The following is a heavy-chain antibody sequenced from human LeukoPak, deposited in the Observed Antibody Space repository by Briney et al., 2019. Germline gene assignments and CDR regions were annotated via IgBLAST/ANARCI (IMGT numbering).Heavy chain of an antibody. CDR3: AKDLSLHCKNSNCYDGEYFQR. CDR2: IRYDGTKK. Sequence: GGSLRLSCEASGFTFSSSGMHWVRQAPGKGLEWVTFIRYDGTKKYYAESVKGRFTISRDASKSTLYLQMNSLRAEDTAVYYCAKDLSLHCKNSNCYDGEYFQRWGQGTLVAVSS. J-gene: IGHJ1*01. D-gene: IGHD2-2*01. V-gene: IGHV3-30*02. CDR1: GFTFSSSG.